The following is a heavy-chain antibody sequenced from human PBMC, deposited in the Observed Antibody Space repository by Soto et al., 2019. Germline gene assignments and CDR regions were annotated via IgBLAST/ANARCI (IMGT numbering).Heavy chain of an antibody. D-gene: IGHD3-10*01. J-gene: IGHJ5*01. CDR3: VCHLYGPGSSSSFDF. V-gene: IGHV5-10-1*01. Sequence: GESLKISCKGSGYSFTSYWISWVRQMPGKGLEWMGRIDPGDSYTNYSPSFQGHVTISADKSISTAYLQWSSLKASDTAMYYCVCHLYGPGSSSSFDFWGQGTL. CDR1: GYSFTSYW. CDR2: IDPGDSYT.